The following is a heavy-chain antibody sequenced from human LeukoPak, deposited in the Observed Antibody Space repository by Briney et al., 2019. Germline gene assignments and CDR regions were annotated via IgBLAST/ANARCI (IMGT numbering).Heavy chain of an antibody. CDR3: ARGGITIFGAIDY. D-gene: IGHD3-9*01. V-gene: IGHV4-4*02. CDR1: GGSISSSNW. Sequence: SETLSLTCAVSGGSISSSNWWSWVRQPPGKGLEWVGEIYHSGSTNYNPSLKSRVTISVDKSKNQFSLKLSSVTAADTAVYYCARGGITIFGAIDYWGQGTLVTVSS. J-gene: IGHJ4*02. CDR2: IYHSGST.